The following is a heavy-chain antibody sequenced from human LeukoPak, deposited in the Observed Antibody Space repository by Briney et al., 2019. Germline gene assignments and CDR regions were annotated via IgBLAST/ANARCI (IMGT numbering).Heavy chain of an antibody. CDR3: ARQFYASGSEVWLY. Sequence: SSETLSLTCTVSGGSISSSSYYWGWVRQAPGKGLEWVSYISGSGDTTYYADSVQGRFTISRDNAKNSLYLQMNSLRAEDTAVYFCARQFYASGSEVWLYWGQGTLVTVSS. CDR2: ISGSGDTT. CDR1: GGSISSSSYY. D-gene: IGHD3-10*01. J-gene: IGHJ4*02. V-gene: IGHV3-48*01.